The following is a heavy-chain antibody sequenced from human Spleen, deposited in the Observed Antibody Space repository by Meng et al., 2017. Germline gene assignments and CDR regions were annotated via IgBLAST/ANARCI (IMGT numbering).Heavy chain of an antibody. D-gene: IGHD2-15*01. CDR2: ISSSSSYI. V-gene: IGHV3-21*02. J-gene: IGHJ4*02. Sequence: EVQLVESGGGLVKPGGSRRLSCAASGFTFSSYTMNWVRQAPGKGLEWISSISSSSSYIYYADSVKGRFTISRDDAKNSLYLQMNSLRAEDTAVYYCASLLVVADYWGQGTLVTVSS. CDR1: GFTFSSYT. CDR3: ASLLVVADY.